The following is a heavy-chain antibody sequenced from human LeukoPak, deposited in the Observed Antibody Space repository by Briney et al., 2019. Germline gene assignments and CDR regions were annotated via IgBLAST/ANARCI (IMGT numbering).Heavy chain of an antibody. CDR1: GFTFSSYA. V-gene: IGHV3-23*01. CDR3: AKDRPSVVTAI. CDR2: ISGSGGST. Sequence: GGSLRLSCAASGFTFSSYAMSWVRQAPGKGLEWVSAISGSGGSTYYADSVKGRFTISRDNAGNTLYLQMNSLRVEDTAVYYCAKDRPSVVTAIWGQGTLVTVSS. J-gene: IGHJ4*02. D-gene: IGHD2-21*02.